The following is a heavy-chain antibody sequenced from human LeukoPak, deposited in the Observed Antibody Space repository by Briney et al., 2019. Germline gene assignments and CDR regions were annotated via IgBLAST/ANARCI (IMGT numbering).Heavy chain of an antibody. Sequence: ASVKVSCKASGYTFTGHFLHWVRRAPGQGFEWLGWINPNSGGTYYTQRFQGRVTMTRDTSISTAYMELSSLRSDDTAVYYCARAQSLTAPAGTFANSWGQGTLVTVSS. CDR3: ARAQSLTAPAGTFANS. CDR1: GYTFTGHF. D-gene: IGHD6-13*01. CDR2: INPNSGGT. V-gene: IGHV1-2*02. J-gene: IGHJ4*02.